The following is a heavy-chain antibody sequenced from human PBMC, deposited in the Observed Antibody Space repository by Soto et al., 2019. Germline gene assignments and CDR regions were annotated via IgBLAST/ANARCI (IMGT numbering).Heavy chain of an antibody. CDR2: IIPTFVTA. CDR3: ARGKPGYCTNGVCYPWFDP. J-gene: IGHJ5*02. CDR1: GGTFSSYA. D-gene: IGHD2-8*01. V-gene: IGHV1-69*12. Sequence: QVQLVQSGAEVKKPGSSVKVSCKASGGTFSSYAISWVRQAPGQGLEWMGGIIPTFVTATYAQKFQGRATITADESTSTAYMELSSLRSEDTAVYSCARGKPGYCTNGVCYPWFDPWGQGTLVTVSS.